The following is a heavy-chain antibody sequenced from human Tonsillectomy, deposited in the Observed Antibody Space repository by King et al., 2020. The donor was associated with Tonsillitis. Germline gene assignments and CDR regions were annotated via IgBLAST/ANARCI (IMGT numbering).Heavy chain of an antibody. D-gene: IGHD6-19*01. Sequence: VQLVESGGGLVQPGGSLRLSCAASGFTFSSYAMSWVRQAPGKGLEWVSAVSGSGGSTYDADSGKGRFTISRDNSKNTLHLQMNSLGAEDTAVYYCAKDVAVAGGVLYFDYWGQGTLVTVSS. V-gene: IGHV3-23*04. CDR2: VSGSGGST. J-gene: IGHJ4*02. CDR1: GFTFSSYA. CDR3: AKDVAVAGGVLYFDY.